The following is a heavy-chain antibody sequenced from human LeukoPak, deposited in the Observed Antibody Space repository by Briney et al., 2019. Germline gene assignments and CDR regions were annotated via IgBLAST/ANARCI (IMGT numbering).Heavy chain of an antibody. CDR1: GYTFTGYY. V-gene: IGHV1-2*02. CDR3: ARDHARVWFGEQKAEYFQH. J-gene: IGHJ1*01. CDR2: INPNSGGT. Sequence: ASVKVSCKASGYTFTGYYMHWVRQAPGQGLEWMGWINPNSGGTNYAQKFQGRVTMTRDTSISTAYMELSRLRSDDTAVYYCARDHARVWFGEQKAEYFQHRGQGTLVTVSS. D-gene: IGHD3-10*01.